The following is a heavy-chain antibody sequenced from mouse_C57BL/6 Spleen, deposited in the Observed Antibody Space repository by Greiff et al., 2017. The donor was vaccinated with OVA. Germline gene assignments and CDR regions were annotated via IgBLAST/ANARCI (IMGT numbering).Heavy chain of an antibody. V-gene: IGHV14-3*01. CDR1: GFNIKNTY. J-gene: IGHJ2*01. CDR3: ARLIYEGPLFDY. D-gene: IGHD2-3*01. CDR2: IDPANGNT. Sequence: EVQLQESVAELVRPGASVKLSCTASGFNIKNTYMHWVKQRPEKGLEWIGRIDPANGNTKSAPKFKGKATITADTSSNPAYLQLISLTSEDTAIYYCARLIYEGPLFDYWGQGTTLTVSS.